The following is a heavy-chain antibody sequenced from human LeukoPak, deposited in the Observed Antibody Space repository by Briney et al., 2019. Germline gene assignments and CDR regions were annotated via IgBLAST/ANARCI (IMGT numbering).Heavy chain of an antibody. J-gene: IGHJ3*02. Sequence: PGGSLRLSCAASGFTFSTYTMNWVRQAPGKGLEWVSSISSSNHYIYYGDSVKGRFTISRDNAKNSLYLQMNSLRAEDTAVYYCARRAVAALHDAFDIWGQGTMVTVSS. CDR3: ARRAVAALHDAFDI. D-gene: IGHD6-19*01. CDR2: ISSSNHYI. CDR1: GFTFSTYT. V-gene: IGHV3-21*04.